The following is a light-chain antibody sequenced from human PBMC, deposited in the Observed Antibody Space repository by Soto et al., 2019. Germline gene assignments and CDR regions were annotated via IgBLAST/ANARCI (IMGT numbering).Light chain of an antibody. CDR2: EGT. J-gene: IGLJ1*01. CDR1: SSDVGNYNL. Sequence: LTQPASVSGSPGQSITISCTGTSSDVGNYNLVTWYQQHPGKAPKLMIYEGTKRPSGVSNRFSGSKSGNTASLTISGLQAEDEADYYCCSYAGSSFYVFGTGTKVTVL. V-gene: IGLV2-23*01. CDR3: CSYAGSSFYV.